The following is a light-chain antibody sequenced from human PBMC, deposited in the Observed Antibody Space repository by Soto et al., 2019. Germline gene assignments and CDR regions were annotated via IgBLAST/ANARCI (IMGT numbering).Light chain of an antibody. CDR3: QQSNNWPYT. CDR2: GAS. Sequence: ERVMTQSPATLSVSPGERATLSCRASQSVSINLAWYQQKPGQSPRLLIYGASTRATGIPARFSGSGSGTEFTLTISSLQSEDFAVYYCQQSNNWPYTFGQGTKLEIK. CDR1: QSVSIN. V-gene: IGKV3-15*01. J-gene: IGKJ2*01.